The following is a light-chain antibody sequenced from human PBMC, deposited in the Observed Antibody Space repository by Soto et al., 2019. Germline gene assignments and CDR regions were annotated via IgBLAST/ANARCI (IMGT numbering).Light chain of an antibody. V-gene: IGKV1-5*03. J-gene: IGKJ3*01. CDR1: QSISSW. CDR3: QQYSSYSQFT. Sequence: DIQMTQSPSTLSASVGDRVTITCRASQSISSWLAWYQQKPGKAPKLLIYKASTLESGVPSRFSGSGSGTEFTLTISCLQPDDVATYYCQQYSSYSQFTFGPGTKVDIK. CDR2: KAS.